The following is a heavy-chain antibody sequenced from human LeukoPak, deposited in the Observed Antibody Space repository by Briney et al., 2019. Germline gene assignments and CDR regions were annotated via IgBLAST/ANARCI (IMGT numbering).Heavy chain of an antibody. Sequence: GGSLRLSCAASGFTFSISAMHWDRQAPGKGLEWVAFIRSDGIEKYYVDSVKGRFTISRDNSKNTLYLQMNSLRGEDTAVYYCASPHDYGELDAFDLWGQGTMVTVSS. D-gene: IGHD4-17*01. CDR3: ASPHDYGELDAFDL. V-gene: IGHV3-30*02. CDR2: IRSDGIEK. CDR1: GFTFSISA. J-gene: IGHJ3*01.